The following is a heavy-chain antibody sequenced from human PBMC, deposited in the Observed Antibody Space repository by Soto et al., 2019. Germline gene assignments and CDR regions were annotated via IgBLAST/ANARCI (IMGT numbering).Heavy chain of an antibody. V-gene: IGHV3-53*01. CDR2: IFAGGRT. D-gene: IGHD6-13*01. J-gene: IGHJ3*02. CDR3: ARERITAGGTHDAIDI. Sequence: LRLSCAASGLSVSTNYMTWVRQAPGKGLEWVSLIFAGGRTYYADSVKGRFTISRDNSKNTLYLQMNSLSAEDTGVYYCARERITAGGTHDAIDIWGQGTMVTVSS. CDR1: GLSVSTNY.